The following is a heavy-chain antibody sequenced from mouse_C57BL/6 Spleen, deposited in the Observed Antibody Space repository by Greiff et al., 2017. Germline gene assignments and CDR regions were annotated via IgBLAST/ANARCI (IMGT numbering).Heavy chain of an antibody. Sequence: QVQLQQSGPELVKPGASVKISCKASGYAFSSSWMNWVKQRPGKGLEWIGRIYPGDGDTNYNGKFKGKATLTADKSSSTAYMQLSSLTSEDSAVXFCASQGDFYYYGSSYVGWGQGTTLTVSS. D-gene: IGHD1-1*01. V-gene: IGHV1-82*01. CDR1: GYAFSSSW. CDR3: ASQGDFYYYGSSYVG. CDR2: IYPGDGDT. J-gene: IGHJ2*01.